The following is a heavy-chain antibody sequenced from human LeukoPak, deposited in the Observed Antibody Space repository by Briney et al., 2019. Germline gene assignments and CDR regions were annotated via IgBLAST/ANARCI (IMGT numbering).Heavy chain of an antibody. Sequence: ASVKVSCKASGYTFTGYYMHWVRQAPGQGLEWMGWINPNSGGTNYAQKFQGRVTMTRDTSISTAYMELSRLRSDDTAVYYCARVPRGYSGYQNIFFDYWGQGTLVTVSS. V-gene: IGHV1-2*02. D-gene: IGHD5-12*01. CDR1: GYTFTGYY. CDR2: INPNSGGT. CDR3: ARVPRGYSGYQNIFFDY. J-gene: IGHJ4*02.